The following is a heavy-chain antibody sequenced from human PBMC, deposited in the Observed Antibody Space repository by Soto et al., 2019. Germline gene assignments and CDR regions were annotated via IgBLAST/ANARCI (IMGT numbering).Heavy chain of an antibody. CDR2: IYYSGST. Sequence: PSETLSLTCTVSGGSISSYYWSWIRQPPGKGLEWIGYIYYSGSTNYNPSLKSRVTISVDTSKNQFSLKLSSVTAADTAVYYCARRTYYDFWSGYYPPWAFDIWGQGTMVT. D-gene: IGHD3-3*01. J-gene: IGHJ3*02. CDR3: ARRTYYDFWSGYYPPWAFDI. V-gene: IGHV4-59*01. CDR1: GGSISSYY.